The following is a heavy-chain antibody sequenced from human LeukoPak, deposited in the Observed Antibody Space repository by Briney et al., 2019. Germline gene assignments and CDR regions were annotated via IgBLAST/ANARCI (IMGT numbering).Heavy chain of an antibody. CDR3: ARGATRPRFDY. CDR2: IYHSGST. CDR1: GGSISSGGYS. V-gene: IGHV4-30-2*01. J-gene: IGHJ4*02. D-gene: IGHD1-14*01. Sequence: SETLSLTCAFSGGSISSGGYSWSWIRQPPGKGLEWIGYIYHSGSTYYNPSLKSRVTISVDRSKNQFSLKLISVTAADTAVYYCARGATRPRFDYWGQGTLVTVSS.